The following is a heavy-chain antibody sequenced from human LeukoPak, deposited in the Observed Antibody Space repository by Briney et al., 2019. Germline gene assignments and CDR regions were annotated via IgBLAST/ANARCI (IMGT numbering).Heavy chain of an antibody. CDR1: GFTFGTYW. CDR3: VRERESRSACLLDS. J-gene: IGHJ4*02. CDR2: IHQDGSEE. D-gene: IGHD6-6*01. Sequence: PGGSLRLSCAASGFTFGTYWMSWVRQAPGKGLEWVANIHQDGSEEYYVDSVKGRFTISRDNAKNSLYLHMNSLRAEDTAVYYRVRERESRSACLLDSWGQGTLVTVSS. V-gene: IGHV3-7*01.